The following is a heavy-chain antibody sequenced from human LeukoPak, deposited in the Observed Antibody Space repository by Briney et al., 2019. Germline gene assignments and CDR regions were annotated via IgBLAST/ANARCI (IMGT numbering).Heavy chain of an antibody. CDR2: IKQDGSEK. Sequence: GGSLRLSCAASGFTFSSYSMNWVRQAPGKGLEWVANIKQDGSEKYYVDSVKGRFTISRDNAKNSLYLQMNSLRAEDTAVYYCARDLGYSYGSFDYWGQGTLVTVSS. J-gene: IGHJ4*02. CDR3: ARDLGYSYGSFDY. V-gene: IGHV3-7*03. D-gene: IGHD5-18*01. CDR1: GFTFSSYS.